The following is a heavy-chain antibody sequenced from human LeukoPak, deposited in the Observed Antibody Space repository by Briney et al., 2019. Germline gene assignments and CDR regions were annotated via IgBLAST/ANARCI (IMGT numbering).Heavy chain of an antibody. CDR2: ISAYNGNT. CDR3: ARSSNLYVPMDV. Sequence: ASVKVSCKASGYTFTSYGISWVRQAPGQGLEGMGWISAYNGNTNYAQKLQGRVTMTTDTSTSTAYMELRSLRSDDTAVYYCARSSNLYVPMDVWGQGTTVTVSS. CDR1: GYTFTSYG. D-gene: IGHD3-16*01. V-gene: IGHV1-18*01. J-gene: IGHJ6*02.